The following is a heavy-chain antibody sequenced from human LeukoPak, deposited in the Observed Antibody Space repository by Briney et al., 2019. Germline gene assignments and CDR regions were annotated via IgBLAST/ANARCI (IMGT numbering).Heavy chain of an antibody. CDR2: IYYSGST. CDR1: GGSISSGDYY. D-gene: IGHD1-14*01. Sequence: SETLSLTCTVSGGSISSGDYYWSWIRQPPGKGLEWIGYIYYSGSTYYNPSLKSRVTISVDTSKNQFSLKLSSVTAADTAVYYCAREWSPDPMKPKPHDTFDIWGQGTMVTVSS. V-gene: IGHV4-30-4*01. J-gene: IGHJ3*02. CDR3: AREWSPDPMKPKPHDTFDI.